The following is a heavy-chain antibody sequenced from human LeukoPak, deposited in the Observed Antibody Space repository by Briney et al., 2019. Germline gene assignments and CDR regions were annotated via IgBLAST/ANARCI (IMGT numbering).Heavy chain of an antibody. D-gene: IGHD3-10*01. CDR3: AKEGYYGSGSFPDY. Sequence: RSGRSLRLSCAASGFTFSSYGMHCVRQAPGKGLEWVAVISSDGSNEHYADSVKGRFTISRDNSKNTLYLQMTSLRAEDTAVYYFAKEGYYGSGSFPDYWGQGTLVTVSS. CDR1: GFTFSSYG. CDR2: ISSDGSNE. V-gene: IGHV3-30*18. J-gene: IGHJ4*02.